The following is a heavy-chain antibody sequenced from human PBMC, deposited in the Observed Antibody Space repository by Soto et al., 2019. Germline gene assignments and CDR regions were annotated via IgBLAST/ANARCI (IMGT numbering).Heavy chain of an antibody. D-gene: IGHD6-19*01. J-gene: IGHJ3*02. CDR1: GYIFTTYG. CDR3: ARLGPPGGWGAFDI. Sequence: QVQLVQSGAEVKKPGASVKVSCKASGYIFTTYGIIWVRQAPGQGLEWMGWISAYIGDTNYAQKLQGRVTMTTDTSTSTAYMELRSLRSDDTAVYYCARLGPPGGWGAFDIWGQGTMVTVSS. V-gene: IGHV1-18*04. CDR2: ISAYIGDT.